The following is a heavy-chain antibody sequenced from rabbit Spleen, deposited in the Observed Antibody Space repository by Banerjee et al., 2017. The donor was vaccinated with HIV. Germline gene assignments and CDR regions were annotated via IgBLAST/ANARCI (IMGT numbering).Heavy chain of an antibody. CDR3: ARDTASSFSSYGMDL. D-gene: IGHD8-1*01. CDR1: AFSFSDRDV. V-gene: IGHV1S45*01. Sequence: QEQLVESGGGLVKPEGSLTLTCKASAFSFSDRDVMCWVRQAPGKGLEWIACIYTGSSGSTYYASWAKGRFTISKTSSTTVTLQMTSLTAADTATYFCARDTASSFSSYGMDLWGQGTLVTVS. J-gene: IGHJ3*01. CDR2: IYTGSSGST.